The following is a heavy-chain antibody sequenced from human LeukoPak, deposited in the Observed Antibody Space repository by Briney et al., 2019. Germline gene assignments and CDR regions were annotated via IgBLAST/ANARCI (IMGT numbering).Heavy chain of an antibody. CDR2: ISSSSSTI. J-gene: IGHJ3*02. CDR3: AGTGAAAGTSAFDI. Sequence: GGSLRLSCAASGFTFSSYSMNWVRQAPGKGLEWVSYISSSSSTIYYADSVKGRFTMSRDNAKNSLYLQMNSLRAEDTAVYYCAGTGAAAGTSAFDIWGQGTMGTVSS. V-gene: IGHV3-48*01. CDR1: GFTFSSYS. D-gene: IGHD6-13*01.